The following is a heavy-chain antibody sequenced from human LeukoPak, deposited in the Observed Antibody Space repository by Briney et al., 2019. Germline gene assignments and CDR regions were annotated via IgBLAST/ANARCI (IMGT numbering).Heavy chain of an antibody. Sequence: SETLSLTCTVSGGSISSYYWSWIRQPAGKGLEWIGRIYTSGSTNYNPSLKSRVTMSVDTSKNQFSLKLSSVTAADTAVYYCARDHELLWFGELTGWFDPWGQGTLVTVSS. CDR3: ARDHELLWFGELTGWFDP. CDR2: IYTSGST. J-gene: IGHJ5*02. D-gene: IGHD3-10*01. V-gene: IGHV4-4*07. CDR1: GGSISSYY.